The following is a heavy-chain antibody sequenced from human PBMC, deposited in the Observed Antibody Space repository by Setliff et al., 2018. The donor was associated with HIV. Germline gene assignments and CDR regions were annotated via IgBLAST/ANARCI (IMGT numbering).Heavy chain of an antibody. J-gene: IGHJ3*02. Sequence: KASETLSLTCTVSGGSISNGEFYWSWIRQHPGKGLEWIGYMYYSGSTQCNPSLKSRVAISVDTSKNQFFLKLKSVTAADTAVYYCARDQRFSASFEVNAFDIWGQGTMVTVSS. CDR1: GGSISNGEFY. D-gene: IGHD2-2*01. CDR2: MYYSGST. CDR3: ARDQRFSASFEVNAFDI. V-gene: IGHV4-31*03.